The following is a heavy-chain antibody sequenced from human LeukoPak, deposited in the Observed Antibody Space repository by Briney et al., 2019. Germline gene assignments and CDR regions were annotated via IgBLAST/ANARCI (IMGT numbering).Heavy chain of an antibody. CDR3: ARTGGDPYFDY. J-gene: IGHJ4*02. D-gene: IGHD2-21*01. CDR2: IIPIFGTA. CDR1: GYTFTGYY. Sequence: GASVTVSCKASGYTFTGYYMHWVRQAPGQGLEWMGGIIPIFGTANYAQKFQGRVTITADESTSTAYMELSSLRSEDTAVYYCARTGGDPYFDYWGQGTLVTVSS. V-gene: IGHV1-69*13.